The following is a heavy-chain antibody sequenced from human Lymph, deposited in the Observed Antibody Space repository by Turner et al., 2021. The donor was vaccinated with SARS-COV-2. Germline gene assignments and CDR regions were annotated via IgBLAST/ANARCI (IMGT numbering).Heavy chain of an antibody. CDR2: IWYDGSNK. CDR1: GFTFSSYG. D-gene: IGHD5-18*01. V-gene: IGHV3-33*01. J-gene: IGHJ4*02. Sequence: QVQLVESGGGVVQPGRSLRLSCAASGFTFSSYGMHWVRQAPCKGLEWVAVIWYDGSNKYYADSVKGRFTISRDNSKNTLYLQMNSLRAEDTALYYCAREGYTYGPTYYFDYWGQGTLVTVSS. CDR3: AREGYTYGPTYYFDY.